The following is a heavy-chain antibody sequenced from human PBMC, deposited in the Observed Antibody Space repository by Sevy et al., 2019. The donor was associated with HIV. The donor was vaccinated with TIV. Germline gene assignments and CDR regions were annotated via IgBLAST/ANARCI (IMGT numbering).Heavy chain of an antibody. CDR1: GFTFSSYG. CDR2: IWYDGSNK. Sequence: GGSLRLSCAASGFTFSSYGMHWVRQAPGKGLEWVAVIWYDGSNKYYADSLKGPFTISRDNSKNTLYLQMNSLRAEDTAAYYCARDSGAAAGTSDWFDPWGQGTLVTVSS. J-gene: IGHJ5*02. D-gene: IGHD6-13*01. CDR3: ARDSGAAAGTSDWFDP. V-gene: IGHV3-33*01.